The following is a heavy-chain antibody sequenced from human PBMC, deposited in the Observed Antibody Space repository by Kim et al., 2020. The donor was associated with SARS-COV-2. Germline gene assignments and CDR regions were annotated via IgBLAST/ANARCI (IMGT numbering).Heavy chain of an antibody. Sequence: GGSLRLSCAASGFTFSDYYMSWIRQAPGKGLEWVSYIISSGSTIYYADSVKGRFTISRDNAKNSLYLQMNSLRAEDTAVYYCARDSAQGSGYVGPPTYYYYYGVDVWGQGTTVTVSS. D-gene: IGHD3-22*01. CDR1: GFTFSDYY. J-gene: IGHJ6*02. CDR2: IISSGSTI. CDR3: ARDSAQGSGYVGPPTYYYYYGVDV. V-gene: IGHV3-11*04.